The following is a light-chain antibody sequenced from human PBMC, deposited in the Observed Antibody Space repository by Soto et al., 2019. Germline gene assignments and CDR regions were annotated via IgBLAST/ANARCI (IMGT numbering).Light chain of an antibody. CDR2: GAS. CDR1: QSVSSSY. J-gene: IGKJ4*01. V-gene: IGKV3-20*01. CDR3: HQYGSSPRT. Sequence: EIVLTQSPGTLSLSPGERATLSCRASQSVSSSYLAWYQQKPGQAPRLLIYGASNRATVIPDRFSGSGSGTDFNLTISRLEPEDFAVYYCHQYGSSPRTFGGGTKVEIK.